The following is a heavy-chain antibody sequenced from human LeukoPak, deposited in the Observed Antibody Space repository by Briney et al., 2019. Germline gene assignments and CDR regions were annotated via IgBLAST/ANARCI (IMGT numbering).Heavy chain of an antibody. CDR2: ISGSGGST. Sequence: PGGSLRLSCAASGFTFSSYAMSWVRQAPGKGLEWVSAISGSGGSTYYADSVQGRFTISRDNSKNTLYLQMNSLRAEDTAVYYCAKDLNYYPSSSLDYWGQGTLVTVSS. J-gene: IGHJ4*02. D-gene: IGHD3-10*01. V-gene: IGHV3-23*01. CDR1: GFTFSSYA. CDR3: AKDLNYYPSSSLDY.